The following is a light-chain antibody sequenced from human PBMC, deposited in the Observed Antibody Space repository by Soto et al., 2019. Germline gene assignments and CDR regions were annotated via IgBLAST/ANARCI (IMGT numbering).Light chain of an antibody. CDR3: QQYNNWPPIT. V-gene: IGKV3-15*01. J-gene: IGKJ5*01. Sequence: ETVLTQSPATLSLSPGEGATLSCRASQSVSSFLAWYQQKPGQAPRLLIYGASTRATGIPARFSGSGSGTEFTLTISSLQSEDFAVYYCQQYNNWPPITFGQGTRLEIK. CDR1: QSVSSF. CDR2: GAS.